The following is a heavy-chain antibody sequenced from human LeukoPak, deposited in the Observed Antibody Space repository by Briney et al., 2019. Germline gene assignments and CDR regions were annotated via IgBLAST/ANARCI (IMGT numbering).Heavy chain of an antibody. V-gene: IGHV3-66*01. CDR2: IYDGDIT. J-gene: IGHJ3*02. CDR3: ARYLTGWSSAFDI. CDR1: GFTVSSQY. Sequence: HAGGSLRLSCAASGFTVSSQYMSWVRQAPGKGLDWVSVIYDGDITYYADSVKGRFTISRDNSKNTLYLQMNSLRAEDTAVYYCARYLTGWSSAFDIWGQGTMVTVSS. D-gene: IGHD6-19*01.